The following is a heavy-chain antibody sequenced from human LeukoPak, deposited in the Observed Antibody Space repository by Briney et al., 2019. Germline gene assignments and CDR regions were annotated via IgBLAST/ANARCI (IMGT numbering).Heavy chain of an antibody. CDR1: GFTFSSYW. J-gene: IGHJ3*02. Sequence: GGSLRLSCEASGFTFSSYWMHWVRQAPGKGLEWVSVIYSGGTTYYADSVKGRFTISRDNSKNTLYLQMNSLRAEDTAVYYCARDLETDMSDTFDIWGQGTMVTVSS. V-gene: IGHV3-66*01. CDR3: ARDLETDMSDTFDI. D-gene: IGHD3-9*01. CDR2: IYSGGTT.